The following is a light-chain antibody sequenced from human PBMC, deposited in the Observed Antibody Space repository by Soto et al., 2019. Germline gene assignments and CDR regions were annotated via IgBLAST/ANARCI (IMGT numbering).Light chain of an antibody. V-gene: IGKV3-20*01. CDR3: QQYGSTPPT. J-gene: IGKJ2*01. CDR2: GVP. Sequence: EIVLTQSPGTLSLSPGERATLSCRASQSVTSTYLAWYQQKPGQAPRLLIYGVPNRATGIADRFSGSGSGTDFSLTISRLEPEDFAVYICQQYGSTPPTFGQGTKLEIK. CDR1: QSVTSTY.